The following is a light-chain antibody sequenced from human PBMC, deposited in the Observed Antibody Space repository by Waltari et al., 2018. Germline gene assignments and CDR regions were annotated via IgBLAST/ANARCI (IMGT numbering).Light chain of an antibody. V-gene: IGLV1-51*02. CDR2: ENT. Sequence: QSVLTQPPSVSAAPGQRVTISCSGGSSTIGNNYVSWYRQFPGTAPKLLIYENTERPTGMPGRFSGSKSGTSATLDITGLQAGDEADYYFGTWDSSLSGAVFGGGTHLTVL. J-gene: IGLJ7*01. CDR3: GTWDSSLSGAV. CDR1: SSTIGNNY.